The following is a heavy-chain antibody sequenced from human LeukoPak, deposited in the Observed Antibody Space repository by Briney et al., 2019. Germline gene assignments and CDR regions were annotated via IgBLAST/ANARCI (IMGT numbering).Heavy chain of an antibody. V-gene: IGHV3-23*01. CDR1: GFTFSSYA. CDR2: ISGSGGST. J-gene: IGHJ4*02. D-gene: IGHD3-10*01. CDR3: AKEVGHYYGSETPVFDY. Sequence: GGSLRLSCAASGFTFSSYAMSWVRQAPGKGLEWVSAISGSGGSTYYADSVKGRLTISRDNSKNTLYLQMNSLRAEDTAVYYCAKEVGHYYGSETPVFDYWGQGTLVTVSS.